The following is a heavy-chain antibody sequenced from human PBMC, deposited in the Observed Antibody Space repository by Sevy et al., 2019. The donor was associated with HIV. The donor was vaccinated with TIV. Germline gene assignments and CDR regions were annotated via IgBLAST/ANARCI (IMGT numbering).Heavy chain of an antibody. J-gene: IGHJ4*02. CDR1: GFTFSDYY. D-gene: IGHD6-13*01. Sequence: GGSLRLSCAASGFTFSDYYMTWIRQAPGKGLEWVSYISSGSTYINYADSVKGRLTISRDNAKNSLYLKMNSLRAEETAVYYCAKDSRVYSSSHFDYWGQGTLVTVSS. CDR3: AKDSRVYSSSHFDY. CDR2: ISSGSTYI. V-gene: IGHV3-11*06.